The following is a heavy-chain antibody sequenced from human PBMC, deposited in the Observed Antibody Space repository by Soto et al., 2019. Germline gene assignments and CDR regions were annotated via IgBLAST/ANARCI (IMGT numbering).Heavy chain of an antibody. CDR2: VSGYNDKT. CDR1: GYTFTNHC. Sequence: ASVNVSCKSSGYTFTNHCISWGRQAPGQGLEWAGWVSGYNDKTKSAQKFQGRVTMTTDTSTSTAYMELRSLRSDDTAVYYCARDFYPVAYFFDYWGQGTLVTVSS. CDR3: ARDFYPVAYFFDY. D-gene: IGHD2-21*01. J-gene: IGHJ4*02. V-gene: IGHV1-18*04.